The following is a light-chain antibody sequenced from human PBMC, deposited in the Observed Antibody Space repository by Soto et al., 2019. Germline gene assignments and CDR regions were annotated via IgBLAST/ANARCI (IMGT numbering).Light chain of an antibody. CDR3: QQSYNSPPT. CDR2: AAS. V-gene: IGKV1-39*01. J-gene: IGKJ1*01. Sequence: DIQMTQSPSPLSASVGDAVTITCRAGHSIGTYLSWYQLKPGKPPRLLIYAASSLQTGVPSRFSGSGSGTDFTLTITGLQPVDFATYSCQQSYNSPPTFGQGTRV. CDR1: HSIGTY.